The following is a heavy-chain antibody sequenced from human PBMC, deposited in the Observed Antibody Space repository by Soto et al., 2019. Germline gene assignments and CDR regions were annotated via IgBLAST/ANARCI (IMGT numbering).Heavy chain of an antibody. Sequence: QVQLVESGGGVVQPGRSLRLSCAASGFTFSSYGMHWVRQAPGKGLERVAVTWYDGSNKYYADSVKGRFTISRDNSKNTLYLQMNSLRAEDTAVYYCAREDSGSFQGYGMDVWGQGTTVTVSS. CDR3: AREDSGSFQGYGMDV. CDR2: TWYDGSNK. CDR1: GFTFSSYG. V-gene: IGHV3-33*01. J-gene: IGHJ6*02. D-gene: IGHD1-26*01.